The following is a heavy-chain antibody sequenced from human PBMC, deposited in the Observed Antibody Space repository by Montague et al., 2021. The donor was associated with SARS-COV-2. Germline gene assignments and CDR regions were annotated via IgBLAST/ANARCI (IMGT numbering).Heavy chain of an antibody. Sequence: SETLSLTCAVSSGSVSDDYWWCILQPPAKELEWVGGVLYNKGTNFYPSLKSRVAISMDTSKNQFSLGLTSVTAADKAFDYCVRHRHYDGLNGPPDFWDQGTLVTVSS. CDR3: VRHRHYDGLNGPPDF. J-gene: IGHJ4*02. CDR1: SGSVSDDY. CDR2: VLYNKGT. V-gene: IGHV4-59*08. D-gene: IGHD3-9*01.